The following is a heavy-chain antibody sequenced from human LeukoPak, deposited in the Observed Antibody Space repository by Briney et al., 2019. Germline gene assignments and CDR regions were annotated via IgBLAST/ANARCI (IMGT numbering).Heavy chain of an antibody. Sequence: GGSLRLSCAVSGFTFSSYTMNWVRQAPGKGLGWVSSSGSSSSHIYYADSVKGRFTISRDNAKNSLYLQMNSLRAEDTAVYYCARVVPGTGFFYWGQGTLVTVSS. V-gene: IGHV3-21*01. D-gene: IGHD2-8*02. CDR1: GFTFSSYT. CDR2: SGSSSSHI. CDR3: ARVVPGTGFFY. J-gene: IGHJ4*02.